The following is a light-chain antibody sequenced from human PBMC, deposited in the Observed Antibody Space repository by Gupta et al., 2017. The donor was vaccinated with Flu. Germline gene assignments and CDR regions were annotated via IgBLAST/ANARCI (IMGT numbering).Light chain of an antibody. CDR3: QQYDGRPFT. J-gene: IGKJ5*01. CDR1: RTVLKNSNNLNY. CDR2: WAS. Sequence: DFVMTQFPDSLAVSLGERATINCKSSRTVLKNSNNLNYLAWFQQKPGQPPKLLIYWASIRQSGVPDRFSGSGSGTDFTLTISRLQPEDVAVYYCQQYDGRPFTFGQGTRLDIE. V-gene: IGKV4-1*01.